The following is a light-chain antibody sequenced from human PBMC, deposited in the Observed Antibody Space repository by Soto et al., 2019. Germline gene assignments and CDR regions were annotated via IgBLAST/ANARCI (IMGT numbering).Light chain of an antibody. V-gene: IGLV2-14*03. J-gene: IGLJ1*01. CDR1: SSDVGGYNF. CDR3: CSYTSSSAHV. CDR2: DVN. Sequence: QSALTQPASVSGSPGQSITISCTGTSSDVGGYNFVSWYQQHPGKVPKLMIFDVNRRPSGVSDRFSGSKSGNTASLTISGLQAEDEGDYYCCSYTSSSAHVFGSGTKLTVL.